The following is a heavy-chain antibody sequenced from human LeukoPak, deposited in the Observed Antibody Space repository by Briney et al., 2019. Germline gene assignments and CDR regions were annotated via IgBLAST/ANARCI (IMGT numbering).Heavy chain of an antibody. CDR2: IIPILGIA. J-gene: IGHJ3*02. Sequence: GASVKVSCKASGGTFSSYAISWVRQAPGQGLEWMGRIIPILGIANYAQKFQGRVTITADKSTSTAYMELSGLRSEDTAVYYCARDRGDIVVVVAVAFDIWGQGTMVTVSS. V-gene: IGHV1-69*04. CDR3: ARDRGDIVVVVAVAFDI. D-gene: IGHD2-15*01. CDR1: GGTFSSYA.